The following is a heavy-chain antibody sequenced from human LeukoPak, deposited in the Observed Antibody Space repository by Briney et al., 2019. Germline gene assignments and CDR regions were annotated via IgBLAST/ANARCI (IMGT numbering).Heavy chain of an antibody. CDR1: GGTFSSYA. CDR3: ARGSPHWGPVAPKEEYFDL. J-gene: IGHJ2*01. D-gene: IGHD6-19*01. V-gene: IGHV1-69*13. Sequence: SVKVSCKASGGTFSSYAISWVRQAPGQGLEWMGGIIPIFGTANYAQKFQGRVTITADESTSTAYMELSSLRSEDTAGYYCARGSPHWGPVAPKEEYFDLWGRGTLVTVSS. CDR2: IIPIFGTA.